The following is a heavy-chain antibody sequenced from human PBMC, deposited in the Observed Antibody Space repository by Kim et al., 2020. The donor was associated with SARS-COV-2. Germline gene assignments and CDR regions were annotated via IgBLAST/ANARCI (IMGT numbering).Heavy chain of an antibody. CDR3: AREVLGIAARPIPNWFDP. CDR2: INPNSGGT. Sequence: ASVKVSCKASGYTFTGYYMHWVRQAPGQGLEWMGWINPNSGGTNYAQKFQGRVTMTRDTSISTAYMELSRLRSDDTAVYYCAREVLGIAARPIPNWFDPWGQGTLVTVSS. D-gene: IGHD6-6*01. J-gene: IGHJ5*02. V-gene: IGHV1-2*02. CDR1: GYTFTGYY.